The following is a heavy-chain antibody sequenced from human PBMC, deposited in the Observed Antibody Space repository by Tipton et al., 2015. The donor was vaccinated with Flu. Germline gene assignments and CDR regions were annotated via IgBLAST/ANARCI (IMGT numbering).Heavy chain of an antibody. Sequence: SLRLSCAASGFTFSDYAMRWVRQAPGKGPEWVSGIKNDGGSTFYADSVKGRFTISRDNSKNTLYLQMNSLRAEDTAVYYCARDLRGYYYDSSGPEGIWGQGTMVTVSS. CDR1: GFTFSDYA. CDR2: IKNDGGST. D-gene: IGHD3-22*01. CDR3: ARDLRGYYYDSSGPEGI. V-gene: IGHV3-23*01. J-gene: IGHJ3*02.